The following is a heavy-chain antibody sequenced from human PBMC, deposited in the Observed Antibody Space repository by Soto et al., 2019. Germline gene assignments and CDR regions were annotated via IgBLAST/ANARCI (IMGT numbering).Heavy chain of an antibody. J-gene: IGHJ6*02. V-gene: IGHV4-59*01. CDR2: IYYSGST. CDR3: ARDRGRGYSYGLRVYYYYGMDV. D-gene: IGHD5-18*01. CDR1: GGSISSYY. Sequence: SETLSLTCTVSGGSISSYYWSWIRQPPGKGLEWIGYIYYSGSTNYNPSLKSRVTISVDTSKNQFSLKPSSVTAADTAVYYCARDRGRGYSYGLRVYYYYGMDVWGQGTTVTVSS.